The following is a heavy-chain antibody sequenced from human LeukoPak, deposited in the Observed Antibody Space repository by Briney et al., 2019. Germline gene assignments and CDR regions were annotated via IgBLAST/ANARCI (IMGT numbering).Heavy chain of an antibody. CDR3: ARNQDGYANFDY. Sequence: SETLSLTCTVSGGSISSGDYYWSWIRQPPGGGLEWIGYIYYSGTTFYNPSLKSRPTISVDTSKNQFSLKVSSVTAADTAVYYCARNQDGYANFDYWGRGTLVTVSS. D-gene: IGHD5-24*01. CDR1: GGSISSGDYY. CDR2: IYYSGTT. J-gene: IGHJ4*02. V-gene: IGHV4-30-4*01.